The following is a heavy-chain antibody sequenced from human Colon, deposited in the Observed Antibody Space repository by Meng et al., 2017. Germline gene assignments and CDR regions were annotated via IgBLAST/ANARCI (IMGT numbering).Heavy chain of an antibody. CDR3: TTWYGEY. Sequence: QVQVPQSGPGLVKPSQSLSLACAISGYSVFSNRALWHWVRQSPSIGLEWRGQTYYRTEWQNHYGVSVKSRITINAATSRNHFSLHLNSVTPEDTAVYYCTTWYGEYWGQGTLVTVSS. CDR2: TYYRTEWQN. D-gene: IGHD3-10*01. J-gene: IGHJ4*02. V-gene: IGHV6-1*01. CDR1: GYSVFSNRAL.